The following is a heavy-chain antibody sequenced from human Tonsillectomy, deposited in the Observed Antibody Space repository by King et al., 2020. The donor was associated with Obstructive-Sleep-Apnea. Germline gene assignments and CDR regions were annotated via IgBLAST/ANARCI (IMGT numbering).Heavy chain of an antibody. CDR3: ARLISGRFDP. Sequence: VQLVQSGAEMKKPGESLTISCKASGYDFTTYWISWVRQMPGKGLEWMGRIDPSDSHIKYSPSFQGRVTFSADKSINTAYLQWSSLKASDTAMYNCARLISGRFDPWGQGTVVTV. V-gene: IGHV5-10-1*03. J-gene: IGHJ5*02. CDR1: GYDFTTYW. D-gene: IGHD3-10*01. CDR2: IDPSDSHI.